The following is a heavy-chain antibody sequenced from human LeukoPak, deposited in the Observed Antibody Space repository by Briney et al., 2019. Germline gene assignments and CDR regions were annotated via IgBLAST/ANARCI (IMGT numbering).Heavy chain of an antibody. CDR1: GFTFSSYT. V-gene: IGHV3-30*04. Sequence: GGSLRLSCAASGFTFSSYTIHWVHQAPGKGLEWVTLISHDGRNKNYADSVKGRFTISRDNSKRTLYLEVNSLIPDDTAVYYCARGSHQDYFGSMTYLFDYWGQGTLVTVSS. CDR3: ARGSHQDYFGSMTYLFDY. J-gene: IGHJ4*02. D-gene: IGHD3-10*01. CDR2: ISHDGRNK.